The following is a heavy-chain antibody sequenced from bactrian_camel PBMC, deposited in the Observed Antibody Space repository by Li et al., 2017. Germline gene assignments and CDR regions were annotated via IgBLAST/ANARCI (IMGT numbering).Heavy chain of an antibody. V-gene: IGHV3S53*01. CDR3: ASTLRYSPLTWRSEARYND. J-gene: IGHJ4*01. Sequence: HVQLVESGEGSVQAGGSLKLSCAASGYTYSTYYMGWFRQAPGKEREGVAAIDTDGLTRYADSVKGRFTISKDSAKNTLYLQMTSLKPEDTGMYYCASTLRYSPLTWRSEARYNDWGQGTQVTVS. D-gene: IGHD1*01. CDR2: IDTDGLT. CDR1: GYTYSTYY.